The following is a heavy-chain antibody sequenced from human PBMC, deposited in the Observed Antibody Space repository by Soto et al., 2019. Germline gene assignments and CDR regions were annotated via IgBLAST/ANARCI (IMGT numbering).Heavy chain of an antibody. Sequence: ASVKVSCKASGYTFTSYGISWVRQAPGQGLEWMGWISAYNGNTNYAQKLQGRVTMTTDTSTSTAYMELRSLRSDDTAVYYCASALGYCSGGSCRNDAFDIWGQGTMVTVSS. CDR3: ASALGYCSGGSCRNDAFDI. V-gene: IGHV1-18*01. CDR1: GYTFTSYG. D-gene: IGHD2-15*01. CDR2: ISAYNGNT. J-gene: IGHJ3*02.